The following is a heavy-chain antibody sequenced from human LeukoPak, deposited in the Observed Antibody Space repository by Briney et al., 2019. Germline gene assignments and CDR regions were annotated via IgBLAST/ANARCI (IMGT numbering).Heavy chain of an antibody. CDR2: ISSSSSYI. Sequence: PGGSLRLSCAASGFTFSSYSMNWVRQAPGKGLEWVSSISSSSSYIYYADSVKGRFTISRDNAKNSLYLQMNSLRAEDTAVYYCARVRCSGGSCYFDYFDYWGQGTLVTVSS. D-gene: IGHD2-15*01. J-gene: IGHJ4*02. CDR1: GFTFSSYS. CDR3: ARVRCSGGSCYFDYFDY. V-gene: IGHV3-21*04.